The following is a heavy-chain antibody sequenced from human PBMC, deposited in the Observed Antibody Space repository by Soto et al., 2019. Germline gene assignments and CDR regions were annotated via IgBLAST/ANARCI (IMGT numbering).Heavy chain of an antibody. CDR3: ARGREPSRTNFWSGYYTYYYYGMDV. D-gene: IGHD3-3*01. J-gene: IGHJ6*02. V-gene: IGHV3-21*01. CDR1: GFTFSSYS. CDR2: ISSSSYI. Sequence: LRLSCAASGFTFSSYSMNWVRQAPGKGLEWVSSISSSSYIYYADSVKGRFTISRDNAKNSLYLQMNSLRAEDTAVYYCARGREPSRTNFWSGYYTYYYYGMDVWGQGTTVTVSS.